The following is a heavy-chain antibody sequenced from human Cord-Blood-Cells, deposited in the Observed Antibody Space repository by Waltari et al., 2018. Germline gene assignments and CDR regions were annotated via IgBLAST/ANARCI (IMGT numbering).Heavy chain of an antibody. CDR3: ARGRVIPHFDY. V-gene: IGHV3-30*04. CDR2: ISYDGRKK. Sequence: QVQLVESGGGVVQPGRSLRLSCAASGFTFSSYAMHWVRQAPGKGLEGVAFISYDGRKKYLSDSVKGGFSTSRENSQNTLYLQMNSLRAEDTAVYYCARGRVIPHFDYWGQGTLVTVSS. D-gene: IGHD3-10*01. CDR1: GFTFSSYA. J-gene: IGHJ4*02.